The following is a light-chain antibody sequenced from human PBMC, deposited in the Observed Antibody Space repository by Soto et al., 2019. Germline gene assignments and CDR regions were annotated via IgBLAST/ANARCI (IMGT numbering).Light chain of an antibody. V-gene: IGLV2-14*03. CDR3: SSYTSSSTYV. Sequence: QPALTQPASVSGSPGQSITISCTGTSSDVGGYNSVSWYQQHPGKAPKLMIYNVSNRPSGISDRFSGSRSGNTASLTISGLQAEDEADYYCSSYTSSSTYVFGTGTKLTVL. CDR1: SSDVGGYNS. CDR2: NVS. J-gene: IGLJ1*01.